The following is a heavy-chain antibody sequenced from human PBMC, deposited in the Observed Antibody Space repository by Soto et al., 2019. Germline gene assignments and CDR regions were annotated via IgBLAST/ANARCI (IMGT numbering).Heavy chain of an antibody. CDR1: GFTFSRNG. J-gene: IGHJ3*01. D-gene: IGHD5-12*01. Sequence: QEQLVESGGGVVQPGRSLRLSCAASGFTFSRNGMHWIRQAPGNGLEWVAIIWYHGNKENYADSVRGRFTSSRDNSKNTVYLQIDSLRVEDTAVYYCARWNLAGPTIDAFDLWGQGTLVTVSS. CDR2: IWYHGNKE. CDR3: ARWNLAGPTIDAFDL. V-gene: IGHV3-33*01.